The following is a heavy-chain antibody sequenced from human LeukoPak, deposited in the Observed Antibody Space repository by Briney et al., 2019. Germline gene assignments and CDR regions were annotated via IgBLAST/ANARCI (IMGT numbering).Heavy chain of an antibody. V-gene: IGHV3-33*06. Sequence: GGSLRLSCAASGFTFSSYGMHWVRQAPGKGLEWVAVIWYDGSNKYYADSVKGRFTISRDNSKNTLYLQMNSLRAEDTAVYYCAKLLADDAFDIWGQGTMVTVSS. CDR1: GFTFSSYG. J-gene: IGHJ3*02. CDR3: AKLLADDAFDI. CDR2: IWYDGSNK. D-gene: IGHD3-10*01.